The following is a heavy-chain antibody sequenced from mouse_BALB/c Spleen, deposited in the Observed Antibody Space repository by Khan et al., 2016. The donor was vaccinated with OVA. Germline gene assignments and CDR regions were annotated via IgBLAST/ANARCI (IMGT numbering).Heavy chain of an antibody. CDR2: INPGNGNT. D-gene: IGHD3-1*01. J-gene: IGHJ2*01. Sequence: QVQLQQSGAELVRPGTSVKVSCKASEYAFTSYLIEWINQRPGQGLEWIGLINPGNGNTNYNEKFKGKATLTADKSSSTAYMQLSSLTSDDSAVYFCARSQLGLRFDYWGQGTTLTVSS. CDR3: ARSQLGLRFDY. CDR1: EYAFTSYL. V-gene: IGHV1-54*01.